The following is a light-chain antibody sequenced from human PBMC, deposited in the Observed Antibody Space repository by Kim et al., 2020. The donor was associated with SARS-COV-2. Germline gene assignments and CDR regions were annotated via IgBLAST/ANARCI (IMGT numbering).Light chain of an antibody. V-gene: IGKV3-11*01. CDR1: QSVSAY. CDR2: DAS. CDR3: QQRYNWRYT. J-gene: IGKJ2*01. Sequence: EIVLTQSPATLSLSPGERATLSCRASQSVSAYLTWYQQKPGQAPRLLIYDASSRAAGIPARFSGSGSGTDFTLTISSLEPEDFAVYYCQQRYNWRYTFGQGTKLEIK.